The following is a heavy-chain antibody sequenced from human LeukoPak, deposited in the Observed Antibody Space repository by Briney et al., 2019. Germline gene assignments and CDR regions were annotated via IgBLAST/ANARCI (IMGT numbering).Heavy chain of an antibody. CDR2: ISYDGSNK. CDR1: GFTFSSYG. J-gene: IGHJ4*02. D-gene: IGHD6-13*01. CDR3: ANLWYREGFDY. V-gene: IGHV3-30*18. Sequence: PGGSLRLSCAASGFTFSSYGMHWVRQAPGKGLEWVAVISYDGSNKYYADSVKGRFTISRDNSKNTLYLQMNSLRAEDTAVYYCANLWYREGFDYWGQGTLVTVSS.